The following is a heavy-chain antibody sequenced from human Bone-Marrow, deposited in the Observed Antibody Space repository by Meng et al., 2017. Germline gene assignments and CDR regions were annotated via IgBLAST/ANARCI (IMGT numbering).Heavy chain of an antibody. D-gene: IGHD7-27*01. J-gene: IGHJ5*02. V-gene: IGHV4-59*02. CDR2: RYYSGAT. CDR3: ARASNCGLFDP. Sequence: SETLSLTCSVSDGSVRGAYWSWIRQPPGKGLEWIGDRYYSGATNYNPSLKSRVSISVDRSKNQVSLTVTSVTASDTATYYCARASNCGLFDPWGQGTLVTVSS. CDR1: DGSVRGAY.